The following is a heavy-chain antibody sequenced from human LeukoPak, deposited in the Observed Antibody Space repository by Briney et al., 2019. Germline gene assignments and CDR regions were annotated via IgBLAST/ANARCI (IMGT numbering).Heavy chain of an antibody. CDR1: VDRDTSTNW. CDR3: SREPGPFYPFGF. Sequence: SETLSFACEVSVDRDTSTNWWSWFRQPPGKGLEWIGEVPLEGRTNYNPSLKSRLVMSAELPENHISLNLTSVTAEDTAVYECSREPGPFYPFGFWGQGTLVTVPS. J-gene: IGHJ4*02. V-gene: IGHV4-4*02. CDR2: VPLEGRT. D-gene: IGHD3-3*01.